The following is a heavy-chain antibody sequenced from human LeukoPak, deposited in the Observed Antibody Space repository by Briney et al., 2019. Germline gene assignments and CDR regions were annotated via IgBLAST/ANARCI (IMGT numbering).Heavy chain of an antibody. J-gene: IGHJ4*02. CDR3: ASGAYYPFDF. V-gene: IGHV1-18*01. Sequence: ASVKVSCKGSGYPFSSYGITLVRQAPGQGLEWVGWISAYNGHTQYGQNVQGRVTMTTETSTTTAYLELRNLTSDDTAVYFCASGAYYPFDFWGQGTLVTVS. D-gene: IGHD1-26*01. CDR1: GYPFSSYG. CDR2: ISAYNGHT.